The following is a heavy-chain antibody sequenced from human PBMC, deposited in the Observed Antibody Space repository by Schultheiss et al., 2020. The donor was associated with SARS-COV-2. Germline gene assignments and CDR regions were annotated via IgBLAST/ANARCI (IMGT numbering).Heavy chain of an antibody. D-gene: IGHD5-18*01. V-gene: IGHV3-23*01. CDR1: GFTFSSYA. Sequence: GGSLRLSCAASGFTFSSYAMSWVRQAPGKGLEWVSAIGTAGDTYYPGSVKGRFTISRDNSKNTLYLQMSSLRAEDTAVYYCARDHHVGTAMAYWGQGTLVTVSS. CDR3: ARDHHVGTAMAY. CDR2: IGTAGDT. J-gene: IGHJ4*02.